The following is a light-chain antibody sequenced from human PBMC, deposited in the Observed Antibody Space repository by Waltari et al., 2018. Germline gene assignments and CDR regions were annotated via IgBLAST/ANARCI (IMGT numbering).Light chain of an antibody. CDR1: MGAGFH. V-gene: IGLV1-40*01. CDR3: QSYDSSLSGWV. Sequence: MGAGFHVHWYQQVPGTAPKLFISGNSDRPSGVPDRVSASKSGTSASLAITGLQAEDEADYYCQSYDSSLSGWVFGGGTKLTVL. CDR2: GNS. J-gene: IGLJ3*02.